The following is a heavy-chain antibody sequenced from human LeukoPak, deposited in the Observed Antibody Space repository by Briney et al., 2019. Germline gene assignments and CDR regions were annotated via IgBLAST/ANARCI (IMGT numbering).Heavy chain of an antibody. J-gene: IGHJ4*02. CDR1: GGSISGSSYY. CDR2: IYYSGST. CDR3: ASDKRRLFDY. Sequence: SETLSLTCTVSGGSISGSSYYWGWIRQPPGKGLEWIGSIYYSGSTYCNPSLKSRVTISVDTSKNQFSRKLNSVTAADTAVYYCASDKRRLFDYWGQGTLVTVSS. V-gene: IGHV4-39*07.